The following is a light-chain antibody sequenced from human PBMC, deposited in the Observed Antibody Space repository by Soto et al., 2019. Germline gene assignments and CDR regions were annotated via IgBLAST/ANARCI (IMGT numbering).Light chain of an antibody. J-gene: IGKJ4*01. CDR1: QSVGSN. CDR3: QQYNVWPLT. CDR2: GAS. Sequence: EIVMTQPAATLSVSPGERATLSCRPSQSVGSNLAWYQQKPGQAPRLLIYGASTRATGIPARFSGSGSGTEFTLTISSLQSEDFAVYYCQQYNVWPLTFGGGTKVDIK. V-gene: IGKV3-15*01.